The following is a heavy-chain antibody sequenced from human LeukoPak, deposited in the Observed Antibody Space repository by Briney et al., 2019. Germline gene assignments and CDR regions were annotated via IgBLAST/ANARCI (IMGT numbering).Heavy chain of an antibody. Sequence: GESLKISCKVSGYSFTNYWIGWVRQMPGKGLGWMGIIYPGDSDTRYSPSFQGQVTISADKSISTAYLQWSSLKASDTAMYYCARHQGGGPAEQPLRYWGQGTLVTVSS. D-gene: IGHD6-13*01. CDR1: GYSFTNYW. CDR3: ARHQGGGPAEQPLRY. CDR2: IYPGDSDT. V-gene: IGHV5-51*01. J-gene: IGHJ4*02.